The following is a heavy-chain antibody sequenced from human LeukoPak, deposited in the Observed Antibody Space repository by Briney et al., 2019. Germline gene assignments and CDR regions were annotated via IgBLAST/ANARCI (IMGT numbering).Heavy chain of an antibody. J-gene: IGHJ6*02. V-gene: IGHV3-23*01. CDR3: ARGGGLDV. CDR2: IDGSGTRT. Sequence: GGSLRLSCAASGFTFSSSVMSWVRQAPGKGPEWVSTIDGSGTRTFYALSFNGRFIISRDNSMNTLYLQMDGLRAEDTAVYFCARGGGLDVWGQGATVTVSS. D-gene: IGHD3-16*01. CDR1: GFTFSSSV.